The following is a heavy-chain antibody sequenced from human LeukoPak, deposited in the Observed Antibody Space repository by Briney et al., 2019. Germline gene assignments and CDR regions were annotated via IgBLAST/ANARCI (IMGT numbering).Heavy chain of an antibody. Sequence: GGSLRLSCAASGFTFSSYEMNWVRQAPGKGLEWVSYISSSGSTIYYADSVKGRFTISRDNAKNSLYLQMNSLRAEDTAVYYRARNYYGMDVRGQGTTVTVSS. J-gene: IGHJ6*02. CDR3: ARNYYGMDV. CDR2: ISSSGSTI. V-gene: IGHV3-48*03. CDR1: GFTFSSYE.